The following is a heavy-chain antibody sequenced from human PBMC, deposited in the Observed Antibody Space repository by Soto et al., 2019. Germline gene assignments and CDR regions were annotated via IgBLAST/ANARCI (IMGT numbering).Heavy chain of an antibody. CDR3: ARQAHRFGELFRDSGRLYYYYYYMDV. CDR2: IYYSGST. J-gene: IGHJ6*03. D-gene: IGHD3-10*01. CDR1: GGSISSSSYY. V-gene: IGHV4-39*01. Sequence: SETLSLTCTVSGGSISSSSYYWGWIRQPPGKGLEWIGSIYYSGSTYYNPSLKSRVTISVETSKNQFSLKLSSVTAADTAVYYCARQAHRFGELFRDSGRLYYYYYYMDVWGKGTTVTVSS.